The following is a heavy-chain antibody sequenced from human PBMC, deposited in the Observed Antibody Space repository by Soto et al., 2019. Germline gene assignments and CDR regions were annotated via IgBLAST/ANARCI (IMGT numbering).Heavy chain of an antibody. V-gene: IGHV3-74*01. CDR1: GFTFRNYW. CDR2: INGDGSTT. CDR3: ARGGGYIDY. D-gene: IGHD3-22*01. J-gene: IGHJ4*02. Sequence: EVQLVESGGGLVQPGGSLRLSCVASGFTFRNYWMQWVRQAPGKGLLWVSHINGDGSTTSYADSVKGRFTISRDNAKNTVYLQMNSLRDEDTAVYYCARGGGYIDYWGQGTLVTVSS.